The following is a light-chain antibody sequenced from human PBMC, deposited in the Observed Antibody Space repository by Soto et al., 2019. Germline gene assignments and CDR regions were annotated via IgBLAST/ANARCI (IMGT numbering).Light chain of an antibody. CDR1: SSDVGTYNL. Sequence: QSVLTQPASVAGSPGQSITISCTGTSSDVGTYNLVSWYQQHPTMVPKLIIYNVYRRPSGVSGRFSASKAGNTASLTISGLQADDEANYYCSAYTSAATLFGGGTK. V-gene: IGLV2-14*02. CDR3: SAYTSAATL. CDR2: NVY. J-gene: IGLJ2*01.